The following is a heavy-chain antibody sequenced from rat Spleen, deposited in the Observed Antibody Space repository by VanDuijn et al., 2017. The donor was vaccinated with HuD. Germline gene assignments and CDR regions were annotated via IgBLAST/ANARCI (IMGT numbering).Heavy chain of an antibody. D-gene: IGHD4-3*01. CDR3: TRDNSGYYFDY. V-gene: IGHV5-29*01. CDR2: ISSDGSTT. J-gene: IGHJ2*01. CDR1: GFTFSDFF. Sequence: EVQLVESDGGLVQTGRSLKLSCAASGFTFSDFFMAWVRQAPAKGLDWVATISSDGSTTYYRDSVKGRFTISRDNAKRTLFLQMDSLRSDDTATYYCTRDNSGYYFDYWGQGVMVTVSS.